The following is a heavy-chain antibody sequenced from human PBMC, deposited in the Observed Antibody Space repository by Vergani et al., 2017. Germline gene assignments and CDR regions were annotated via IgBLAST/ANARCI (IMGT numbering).Heavy chain of an antibody. CDR3: AKDIYDILTSYGMDV. CDR1: GFTFDDYA. J-gene: IGHJ6*02. CDR2: ISWNSGST. D-gene: IGHD3-9*01. Sequence: VQLVESGGGLVKPGGSLRLSCAASGFTFDDYAMHWVRQAPGKGLEWVSGISWNSGSTGYADSVKGRFTISRDNAKNSLYLQMNSLRAEDTALYYCAKDIYDILTSYGMDVWGQGTTVTVSS. V-gene: IGHV3-9*01.